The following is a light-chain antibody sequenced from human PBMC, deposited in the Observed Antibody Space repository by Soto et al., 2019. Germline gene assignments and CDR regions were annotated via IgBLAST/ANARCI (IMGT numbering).Light chain of an antibody. Sequence: DVVMTQSPLSLPVTLGQPASISCRSSQSLVYSDGNTFLSWFQQRPGQSPRRLIYKVSNRDSGVPDRFSGSGSGTDFTLKISGVEAEDVGLYYCMQGTHWPHTFGQGTKVEIK. J-gene: IGKJ1*01. CDR2: KVS. CDR1: QSLVYSDGNTF. CDR3: MQGTHWPHT. V-gene: IGKV2-30*01.